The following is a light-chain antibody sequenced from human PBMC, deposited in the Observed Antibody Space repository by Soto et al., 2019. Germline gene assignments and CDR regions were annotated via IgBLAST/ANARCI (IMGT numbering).Light chain of an antibody. CDR2: EVS. Sequence: QSVLTQPASVSGSPGQSITISCTGTSNDVGAYNYVSWFQQHPGKAPKLMIYEVSNRPSGVSNRFSGSKSDNTASLTISGLQAEDEADYYCSSYTSSITLVFGTGTKVTVL. V-gene: IGLV2-14*01. CDR1: SNDVGAYNY. J-gene: IGLJ1*01. CDR3: SSYTSSITLV.